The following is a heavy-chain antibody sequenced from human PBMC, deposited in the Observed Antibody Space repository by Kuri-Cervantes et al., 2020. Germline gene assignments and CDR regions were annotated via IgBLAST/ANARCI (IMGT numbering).Heavy chain of an antibody. CDR3: ARRESIVVVTGRPRFNWFDP. CDR2: IKTDGSTQ. CDR1: GFTFGIYW. Sequence: GGSLRLSCAASGFTFGIYWMAWLRQAPGKGLEWVANIKTDGSTQYYVDSVKGRFTISRDNAQNSLYLQMNSLRVEDTAVYYCARRESIVVVTGRPRFNWFDPWGQGTLVTGSS. V-gene: IGHV3-7*03. D-gene: IGHD2-21*02. J-gene: IGHJ5*02.